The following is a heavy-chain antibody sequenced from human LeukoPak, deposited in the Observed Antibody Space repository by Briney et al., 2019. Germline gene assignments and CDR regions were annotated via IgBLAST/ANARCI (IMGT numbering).Heavy chain of an antibody. CDR1: GYTLTELS. D-gene: IGHD6-19*01. CDR3: ARGYSSGWLLYNWFDP. Sequence: ASVKVSCKVSGYTLTELSMHWVRQAPGKGLEWMGGFDPEDGETIYAQKFQGRVTMTEDTSTDTAYMELSSLRSEDTAVYYCARGYSSGWLLYNWFDPWGQGTLVTVSS. V-gene: IGHV1-24*01. J-gene: IGHJ5*02. CDR2: FDPEDGET.